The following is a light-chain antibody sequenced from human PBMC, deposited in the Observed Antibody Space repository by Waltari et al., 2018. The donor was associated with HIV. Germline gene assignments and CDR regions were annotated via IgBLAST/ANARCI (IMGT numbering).Light chain of an antibody. CDR2: DNN. J-gene: IGLJ2*01. V-gene: IGLV1-51*01. CDR1: SSNIGNNY. Sequence: QSVLTQPPSVSAAPGQKVTISCSGISSNIGNNYVSWLQQLPGTAPKLLIYDNNKRPSGIPDRFSGSKSGTSATLGITGLQTGDEADYYCGTWDSSLSAGGVFGGGTKLTVL. CDR3: GTWDSSLSAGGV.